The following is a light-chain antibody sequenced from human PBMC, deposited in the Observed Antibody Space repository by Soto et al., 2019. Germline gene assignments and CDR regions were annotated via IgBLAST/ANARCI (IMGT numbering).Light chain of an antibody. J-gene: IGLJ1*01. CDR1: SSDVGGYNY. Sequence: QSVLTQPPSASGSPGQSVTISCTGTSSDVGGYNYVSWYQQHPGKAPKLMIYEVSKRPSGVPDRFSGSKSGNTASLTVSGLQAEDEADYYCSSFAGINTLLNVLGTGTKVTVL. CDR2: EVS. V-gene: IGLV2-8*01. CDR3: SSFAGINTLLNV.